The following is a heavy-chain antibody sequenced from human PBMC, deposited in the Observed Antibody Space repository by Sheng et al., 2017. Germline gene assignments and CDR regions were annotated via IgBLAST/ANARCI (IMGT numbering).Heavy chain of an antibody. CDR3: ARDLRFWSGYDTYYYGMDV. D-gene: IGHD3-3*01. Sequence: QVQLVQSGAEVKRPGSSVRVSCQASGGIFSTYSISWVRQAPGQGLEWMGGIIPLSGTTNIAQKFQGRLTITADTSTSTAYMELSSLKSEDTAVYYCARDLRFWSGYDTYYYGMDVWGQ. J-gene: IGHJ6*02. V-gene: IGHV1-69*06. CDR2: IIPLSGTT. CDR1: GGIFSTYS.